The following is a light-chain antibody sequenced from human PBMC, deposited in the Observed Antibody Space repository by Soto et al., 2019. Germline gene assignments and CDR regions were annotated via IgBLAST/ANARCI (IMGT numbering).Light chain of an antibody. CDR2: WAS. CDR1: QTILYSSSNKNY. V-gene: IGKV4-1*01. CDR3: QQYYTFPFT. Sequence: DIVMTQSPASLAVSLGERATINCKSSQTILYSSSNKNYLAWYQQKPGQPPKLLIYWASTRESGVPDRFSGSGSGTDFTLTISSLQAEDVAVYYCQQYYTFPFTFGPGTKVDIK. J-gene: IGKJ3*01.